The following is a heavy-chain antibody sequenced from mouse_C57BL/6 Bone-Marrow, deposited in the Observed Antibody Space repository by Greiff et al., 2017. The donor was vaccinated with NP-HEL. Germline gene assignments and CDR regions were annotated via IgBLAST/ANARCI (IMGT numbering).Heavy chain of an antibody. CDR2: IDPETGGT. CDR1: GYTFTDYE. CDR3: TMVTTVVATDFDY. Sequence: VQLQQSGAELVRPGASVTLSCKASGYTFTDYEMHWVKQTPVHGLEWIGAIDPETGGTAYNQKFKGKAILTADKSSSTAYMELRSLTSEDSAVYYCTMVTTVVATDFDYWGQGTTLTVSS. V-gene: IGHV1-15*01. D-gene: IGHD1-1*01. J-gene: IGHJ2*01.